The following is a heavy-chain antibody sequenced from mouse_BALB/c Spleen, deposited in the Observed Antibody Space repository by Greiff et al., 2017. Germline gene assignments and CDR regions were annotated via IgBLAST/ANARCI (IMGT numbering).Heavy chain of an antibody. CDR2: ISSGSSTI. CDR3: ARAGYYGSADFDY. D-gene: IGHD1-1*01. CDR1: GFTFSSFG. Sequence: EVKLVESGGGLVQPGGSRKLSCAASGFTFSSFGMHWVRQAPEKGLEWVAYISSGSSTIYYADTVKGRFTISRDNARNILYLQMSSLRSEDTAMYYCARAGYYGSADFDYWGQGTTLTVSS. J-gene: IGHJ2*01. V-gene: IGHV5-17*02.